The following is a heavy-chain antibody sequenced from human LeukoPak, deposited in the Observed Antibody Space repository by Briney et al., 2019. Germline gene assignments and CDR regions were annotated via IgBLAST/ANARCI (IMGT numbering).Heavy chain of an antibody. D-gene: IGHD3-22*01. CDR1: GYTFTSYY. J-gene: IGHJ4*02. CDR2: INPSGGST. CDR3: ARNYYDSSGYYHYFDY. Sequence: ASVKVSCKASGYTFTSYYMHWVRQAPGQGLEWMGIINPSGGSTSYAQKFQGRVTMTRDTSTSTVYMELSSLRSEDTAVYYCARNYYDSSGYYHYFDYWGQGTLVTVSS. V-gene: IGHV1-46*01.